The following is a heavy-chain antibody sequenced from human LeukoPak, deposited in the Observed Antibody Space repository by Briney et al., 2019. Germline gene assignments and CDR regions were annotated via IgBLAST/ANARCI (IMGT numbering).Heavy chain of an antibody. CDR1: GFTFSSYA. CDR3: AKDLGRQLLLGSDFDY. Sequence: PGGSLRLSCAASGFTFSSYAMSWVRQAPGKGLEWVSAISGTDGNTDYADSVKGRFTISRDNSKNTLYLQMNSLRAEDTAVYYCAKDLGRQLLLGSDFDYWGRGTLVTVSS. V-gene: IGHV3-23*01. CDR2: ISGTDGNT. D-gene: IGHD1-26*01. J-gene: IGHJ4*02.